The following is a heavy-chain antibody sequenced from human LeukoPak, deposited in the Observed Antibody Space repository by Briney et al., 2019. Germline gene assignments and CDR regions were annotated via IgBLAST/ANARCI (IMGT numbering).Heavy chain of an antibody. CDR1: GFTFSSYG. CDR3: ARGPNSNWSGLDF. Sequence: GRSLRLSCAASGFTFSSYGMHWVRQAPGKGLEWVALIWYDGSNKYYADSVKGRFTVSRDNAKNTLYLQVSNLRAEDTAVYYCARGPNSNWSGLDFWGQGSLLTVSS. D-gene: IGHD6-6*01. V-gene: IGHV3-33*03. CDR2: IWYDGSNK. J-gene: IGHJ4*02.